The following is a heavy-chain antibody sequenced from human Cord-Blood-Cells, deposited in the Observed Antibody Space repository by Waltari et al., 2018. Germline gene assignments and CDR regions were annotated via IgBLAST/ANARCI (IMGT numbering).Heavy chain of an antibody. CDR2: INPNSGGT. Sequence: QVQLVQSGAEVKKPGASVKVSCKASGYTFTGYYMPWVRQAPGQGLEWMGWINPNSGGTNYAQKFQGRVTMTRDTSISTAYMELSRLRSDDTAVYYCARAVQYCSGGSCYGGLNDYWGQGTLVTVSS. V-gene: IGHV1-2*02. CDR3: ARAVQYCSGGSCYGGLNDY. J-gene: IGHJ4*02. D-gene: IGHD2-15*01. CDR1: GYTFTGYY.